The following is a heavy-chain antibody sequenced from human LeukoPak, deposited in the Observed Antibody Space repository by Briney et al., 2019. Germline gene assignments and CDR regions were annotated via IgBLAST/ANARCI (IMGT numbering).Heavy chain of an antibody. J-gene: IGHJ4*02. CDR2: IYYSGST. Sequence: SETLSLTCTVSGGSISSSSYYWSWIRQPPGKGLEWIGYIYYSGSTNYNPSLKSRVTISVDTSKNQFSLKLSSVTAEDTAVYYCVTGIWQQLANTGNYWGQGTLVTVSS. CDR1: GGSISSSSYY. V-gene: IGHV4-61*01. D-gene: IGHD6-13*01. CDR3: VTGIWQQLANTGNY.